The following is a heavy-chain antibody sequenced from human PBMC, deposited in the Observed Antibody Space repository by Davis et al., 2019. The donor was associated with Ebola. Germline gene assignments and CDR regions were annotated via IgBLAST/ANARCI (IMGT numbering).Heavy chain of an antibody. CDR1: GGFVRSGGYS. CDR2: YYYTGST. V-gene: IGHV4-30-4*07. J-gene: IGHJ4*02. Sequence: MPSETLSLTCAVSGGFVRSGGYSWSWIRQPPGKGLEWIGYYYYTGSTYYSPSLKSRVTISVDTSKNQFSLKLTSVTAADTAVYYCARGDSYYDPSGYYAGPEAPDHWGQGTLVSVSS. D-gene: IGHD3-22*01. CDR3: ARGDSYYDPSGYYAGPEAPDH.